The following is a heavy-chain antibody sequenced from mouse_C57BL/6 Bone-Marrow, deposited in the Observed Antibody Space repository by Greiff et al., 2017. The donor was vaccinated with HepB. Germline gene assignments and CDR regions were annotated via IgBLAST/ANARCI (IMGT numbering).Heavy chain of an antibody. Sequence: VQLQQSGPELVKPGASVKISCKASGYSFTSYYIHWVKQRPGQGLEWIGWIYPGSGNTKYNEKFKGKATLTADTSSSTAYMQLSSLTSEDSAVYYGARCGVYYDNDDLLHFDDWGQGTTLTVSS. J-gene: IGHJ2*01. V-gene: IGHV1-66*01. CDR1: GYSFTSYY. CDR2: IYPGSGNT. D-gene: IGHD2-4*01. CDR3: ARCGVYYDNDDLLHFDD.